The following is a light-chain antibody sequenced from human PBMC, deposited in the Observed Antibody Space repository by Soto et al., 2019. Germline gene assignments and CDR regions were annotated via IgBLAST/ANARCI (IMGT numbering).Light chain of an antibody. V-gene: IGLV2-11*01. Sequence: QSALTQPRSVSGSPGQSVTISCTGTSSDVGGYNFVSWYQQHPGKAPKLMIYDVNKRPSGVPDRFSGSKSGYTASLTISGLQAEVEADYFCCSYADSQTYVFGTGTKVTVL. CDR1: SSDVGGYNF. J-gene: IGLJ1*01. CDR3: CSYADSQTYV. CDR2: DVN.